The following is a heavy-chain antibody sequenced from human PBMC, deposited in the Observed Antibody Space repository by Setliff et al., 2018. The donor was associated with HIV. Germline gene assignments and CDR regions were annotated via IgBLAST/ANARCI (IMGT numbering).Heavy chain of an antibody. D-gene: IGHD4-4*01. Sequence: GGSLRLSCAASGFTFSSYGMHWVRQAPGKGLEWVAIIWYDGSSKYYADSVKGRFTISRDTSKDTLYLQMNSLRAEDTAVYYCAREIRAGNYPPYNYYYMDVWRKGTTVTVSS. CDR3: AREIRAGNYPPYNYYYMDV. CDR1: GFTFSSYG. CDR2: IWYDGSSK. J-gene: IGHJ6*03. V-gene: IGHV3-33*01.